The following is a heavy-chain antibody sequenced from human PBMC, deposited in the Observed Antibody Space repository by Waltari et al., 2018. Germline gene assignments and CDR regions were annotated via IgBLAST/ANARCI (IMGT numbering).Heavy chain of an antibody. CDR2: SGST. Sequence: SGSTYYNPSLKSRVTISKDTSKNQFSLKLSSVTAADTAVYYCARDSSYSSGWYYFDYWGQGVLVTVSS. CDR3: ARDSSYSSGWYYFDY. V-gene: IGHV4-39*07. D-gene: IGHD6-13*01. J-gene: IGHJ4*02.